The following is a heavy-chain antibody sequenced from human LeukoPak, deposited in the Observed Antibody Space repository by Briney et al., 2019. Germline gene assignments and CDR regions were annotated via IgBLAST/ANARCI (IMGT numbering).Heavy chain of an antibody. CDR3: TTDGVLRELGY. J-gene: IGHJ4*02. CDR2: IKSKTDGGTT. V-gene: IGHV3-15*01. Sequence: SWIRQPAGKGLEWVGRIKSKTDGGTTDYAAHVKGRFTISRDDSKNTLYLQMNSLKTEDTAVYYCTTDGVLRELGYWGQGTLVTVSS. D-gene: IGHD3-3*01.